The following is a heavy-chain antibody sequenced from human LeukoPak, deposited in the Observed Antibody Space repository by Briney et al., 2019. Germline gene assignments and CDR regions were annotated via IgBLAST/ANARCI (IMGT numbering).Heavy chain of an antibody. V-gene: IGHV1-2*02. CDR1: GYTFTSYD. J-gene: IGHJ5*02. CDR3: ARERRVTDFWSAPLDP. D-gene: IGHD3-3*01. Sequence: ASVKVSCKASGYTFTSYDINWVRQAPGQGLEWMGWINPNSGGTNYAQKFQGRVTMTRDTSISTAYMELSRLRSDDTAVYYCARERRVTDFWSAPLDPWGQGTLVTVSS. CDR2: INPNSGGT.